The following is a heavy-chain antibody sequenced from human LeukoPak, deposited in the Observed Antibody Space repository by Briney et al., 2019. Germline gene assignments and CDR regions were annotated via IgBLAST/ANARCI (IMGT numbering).Heavy chain of an antibody. D-gene: IGHD3-10*01. CDR2: IYTSGST. V-gene: IGHV4-61*02. J-gene: IGHJ5*02. CDR3: ARLVWGWFDP. CDR1: GGSISSGSYY. Sequence: PSQTLSLTCTVSGGSISSGSYYWSWIRQPAGKGLEWIGRIYTSGSTNYNPSLKSRVTISVDTSKNQFSLKLSSVTAADTAMYYCARLVWGWFDPWRQGTLVTVSS.